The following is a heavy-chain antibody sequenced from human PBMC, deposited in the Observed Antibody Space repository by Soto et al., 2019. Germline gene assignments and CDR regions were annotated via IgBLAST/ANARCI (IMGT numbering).Heavy chain of an antibody. CDR2: ISYDGSNQ. CDR3: AKGRYAXAYF. D-gene: IGHD2-2*01. V-gene: IGHV3-30*18. CDR1: GFTFSTYT. Sequence: GGSLRLSCAASGFTFSTYTMHWVRQAPGKGLEWVALISYDGSNQYYADSVRGRFTISRDNSKNTVFLQMSSLRSEATATFFSAKGRYAXAYF. J-gene: IGHJ2*01.